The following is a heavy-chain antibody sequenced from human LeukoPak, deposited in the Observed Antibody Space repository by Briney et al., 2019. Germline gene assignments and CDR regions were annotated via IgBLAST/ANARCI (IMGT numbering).Heavy chain of an antibody. CDR3: ARLTANYYDSSGLFDY. J-gene: IGHJ4*02. Sequence: PSETLSLTCAVYGGSFSDYLWTWIRQTPGKGLEWIGDITHSGSTNYNPSLKSRVTISVDTSKNQFSLKLTSVTAADTAVYYCARLTANYYDSSGLFDYWGQGTLVTVSS. V-gene: IGHV4-34*01. CDR2: ITHSGST. CDR1: GGSFSDYL. D-gene: IGHD3-22*01.